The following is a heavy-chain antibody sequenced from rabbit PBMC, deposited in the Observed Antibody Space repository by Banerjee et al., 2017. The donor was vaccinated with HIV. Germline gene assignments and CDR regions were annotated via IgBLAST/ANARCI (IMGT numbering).Heavy chain of an antibody. Sequence: QSLEESGGGLVQPEGSLTLTCTASGFSFSSGYWMCWVRQAPGKGLEWIGCIGLGSATTYYASWAKGRFTITKTSSTTVTLQMTSLTAADTATYFCAREDGGVGGYDNNLWGPGTLVTVS. CDR2: IGLGSATT. D-gene: IGHD1-1*01. J-gene: IGHJ4*01. CDR3: AREDGGVGGYDNNL. CDR1: GFSFSSGYW. V-gene: IGHV1S40*01.